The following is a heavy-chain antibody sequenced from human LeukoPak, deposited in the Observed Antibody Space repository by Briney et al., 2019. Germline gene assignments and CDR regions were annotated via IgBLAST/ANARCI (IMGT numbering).Heavy chain of an antibody. Sequence: SETLSLTCAVYGGSFSGYYWSWIRQPPGKGLGWIGEINHSGSTNYNPSLKSRVTISVDTSKNQFSLKLSSVTAADTAVYYCARGHYSSGWRRSTPFDYWGQGTLVTVSS. CDR3: ARGHYSSGWRRSTPFDY. CDR2: INHSGST. J-gene: IGHJ4*02. D-gene: IGHD6-19*01. V-gene: IGHV4-34*01. CDR1: GGSFSGYY.